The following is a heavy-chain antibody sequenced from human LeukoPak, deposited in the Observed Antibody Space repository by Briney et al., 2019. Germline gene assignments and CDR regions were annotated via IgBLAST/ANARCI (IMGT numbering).Heavy chain of an antibody. CDR1: GFNFSSYA. V-gene: IGHV3-23*01. J-gene: IGHJ4*02. CDR2: ISGSGGST. Sequence: GGSLRLSCASSGFNFSSYAMSWVRQAPGKGLEWVSAISGSGGSTYYADSVKGRFTISRDNSKNTLYLQMNSLRAEDTAVYYCAKEGDDFWSGSSYYFDYWGQGTLVTVSS. CDR3: AKEGDDFWSGSSYYFDY. D-gene: IGHD3-3*01.